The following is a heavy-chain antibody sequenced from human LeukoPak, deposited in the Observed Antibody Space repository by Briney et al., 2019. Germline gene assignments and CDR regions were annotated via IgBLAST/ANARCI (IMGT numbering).Heavy chain of an antibody. Sequence: SETLSLTCTVSGGSISSYYWSWIRQPPGKGLEWIGYIYYSGSTNYNPSLKSRVTISVDTPKNQFSLKLSSVTAADTAVYYCTGNYYGSGSYADFDYWGQGTLVTVSS. CDR3: TGNYYGSGSYADFDY. D-gene: IGHD3-10*01. CDR1: GGSISSYY. J-gene: IGHJ4*02. V-gene: IGHV4-59*01. CDR2: IYYSGST.